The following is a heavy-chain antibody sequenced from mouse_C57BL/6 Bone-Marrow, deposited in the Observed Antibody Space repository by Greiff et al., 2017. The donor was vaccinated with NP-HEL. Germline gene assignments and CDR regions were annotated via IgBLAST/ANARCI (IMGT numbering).Heavy chain of an antibody. J-gene: IGHJ4*01. CDR1: GFTFSDYY. CDR2: INYDGSST. V-gene: IGHV5-16*01. CDR3: AREGGLRRRTYAMDY. Sequence: EVQLVESEGGLVQPGSSMKLSCTASGFTFSDYYMAWVRQVPEKGLEWVAHINYDGSSTYYLDSLKSRFIISSDNAKNILYLQMRSLKSEDTATYYCAREGGLRRRTYAMDYWGQGTSVTVSS. D-gene: IGHD2-4*01.